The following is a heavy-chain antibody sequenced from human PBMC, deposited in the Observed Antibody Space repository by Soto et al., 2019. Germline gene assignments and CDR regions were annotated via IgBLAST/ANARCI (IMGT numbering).Heavy chain of an antibody. J-gene: IGHJ5*02. CDR1: GGSISSSSYY. Sequence: QLQLQESGPGLVKPSETLSLTCTVSGGSISSSSYYWGWIRQPPGKGLEWIGSIYYSGSTYYNPSLTSPVTISVDTSKNQFSLKLSSVTAADTAVYYCATPHYYGSGSYGVWFDPWGQGTLVTVSS. CDR3: ATPHYYGSGSYGVWFDP. V-gene: IGHV4-39*01. CDR2: IYYSGST. D-gene: IGHD3-10*01.